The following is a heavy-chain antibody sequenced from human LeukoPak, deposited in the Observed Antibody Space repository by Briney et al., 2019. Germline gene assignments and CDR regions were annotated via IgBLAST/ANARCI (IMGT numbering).Heavy chain of an antibody. CDR3: ASFPIAASHEDFDY. D-gene: IGHD6-6*01. CDR2: IYYSGST. J-gene: IGHJ4*02. CDR1: GGSISSSSYY. V-gene: IGHV4-39*01. Sequence: SEALSLTCTVSGGSISSSSYYWGWIRQPPGKGLEWIGSIYYSGSTYYNPSLKSRVTISVDTSKNQFSLKLGSVTAADTAVYYCASFPIAASHEDFDYWGQGTLVTVSS.